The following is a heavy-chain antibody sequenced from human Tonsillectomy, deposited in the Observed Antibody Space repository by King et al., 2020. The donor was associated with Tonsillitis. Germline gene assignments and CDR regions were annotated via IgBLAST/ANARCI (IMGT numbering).Heavy chain of an antibody. J-gene: IGHJ2*01. CDR3: AKEHSQWELLWNWDWYFDL. D-gene: IGHD1-26*01. V-gene: IGHV3-23*04. Sequence: VQLVESGGGLVQPGGSLRLSCAASGFTFSSYAMSWVRQAPGKGLEWVSAISGSGGSTYYADSVKGRFTISRDNSKNTLYLQMNSLRAEDTAVYYCAKEHSQWELLWNWDWYFDLWGRGTLVTVSS. CDR1: GFTFSSYA. CDR2: ISGSGGST.